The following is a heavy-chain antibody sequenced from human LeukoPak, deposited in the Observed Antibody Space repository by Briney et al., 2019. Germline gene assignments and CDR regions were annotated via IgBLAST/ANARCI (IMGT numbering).Heavy chain of an antibody. CDR3: ARYSGYDLTYDD. CDR1: GGSISSYY. CDR2: IYYSGST. D-gene: IGHD5-12*01. V-gene: IGHV4-59*01. Sequence: SETLSLTCTVSGGSISSYYWSWIRQPPGKGLEWIGYIYYSGSTNYNPSLKSRVTISVDTSKNQFSLKLSSVTAADTAVYYCARYSGYDLTYDDWGQGTLVTVSS. J-gene: IGHJ4*02.